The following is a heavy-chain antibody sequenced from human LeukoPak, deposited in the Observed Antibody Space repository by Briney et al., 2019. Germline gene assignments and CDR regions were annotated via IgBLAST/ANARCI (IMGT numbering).Heavy chain of an antibody. V-gene: IGHV4-34*01. CDR3: ARTQPPSYYYDSSGYYYGSHRSVYFDY. CDR2: INHSGST. J-gene: IGHJ4*02. CDR1: DGSFSGYY. Sequence: PSETLSLTCAVYDGSFSGYYWSWIRQPPGKGLEWIGEINHSGSTNYNPSLKSRVTISVDTSKNQFSLKLSSVTAADTAVYYCARTQPPSYYYDSSGYYYGSHRSVYFDYWGQGTLVTVSS. D-gene: IGHD3-22*01.